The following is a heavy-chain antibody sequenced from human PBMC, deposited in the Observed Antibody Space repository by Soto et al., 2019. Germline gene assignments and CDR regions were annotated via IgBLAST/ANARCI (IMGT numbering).Heavy chain of an antibody. D-gene: IGHD3-10*01. Sequence: SETLSLTCTVSGGSISSYYWSWIRQPPGKGLEWIGYIYYSGSTNYNPSLKSRVTISVDTSKNQFSLKLSSVTAADTAVYYCAVGHDYGSGNFDYWGQGTLVTVSS. CDR3: AVGHDYGSGNFDY. V-gene: IGHV4-59*01. CDR1: GGSISSYY. CDR2: IYYSGST. J-gene: IGHJ4*02.